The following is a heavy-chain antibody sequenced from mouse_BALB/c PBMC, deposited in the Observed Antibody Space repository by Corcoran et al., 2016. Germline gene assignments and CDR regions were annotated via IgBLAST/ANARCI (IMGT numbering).Heavy chain of an antibody. CDR2: INPNNGGT. Sequence: EVQLQQSGPELVKPGASVKMSCKTSGYTFTDYYMKWVNQSHGKSLEWIGDINPNNGGTSYNQKFKDKSTLTVDKSSSTAYMQLNSLTSEDSAVYYCARDRDFYLDDWGQGTTPTVSS. J-gene: IGHJ2*01. CDR1: GYTFTDYY. D-gene: IGHD3-1*01. CDR3: ARDRDFYLDD. V-gene: IGHV1-26*01.